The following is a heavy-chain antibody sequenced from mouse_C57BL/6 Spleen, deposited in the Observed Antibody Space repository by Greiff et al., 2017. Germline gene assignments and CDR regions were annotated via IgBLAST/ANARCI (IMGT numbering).Heavy chain of an antibody. CDR3: ARSGDYDEYAMEY. D-gene: IGHD2-4*01. CDR1: GYAFTNYL. J-gene: IGHJ4*01. Sequence: QVQLQQSGAELVRPGTSVKVSCKASGYAFTNYLIEWVKQRPGQGLEWIGVINPGSGGTNYNEKFKGKATLTADKSSSTAYMQLSSLTSEDSAVYFCARSGDYDEYAMEYWGQGTSVTVSS. CDR2: INPGSGGT. V-gene: IGHV1-54*01.